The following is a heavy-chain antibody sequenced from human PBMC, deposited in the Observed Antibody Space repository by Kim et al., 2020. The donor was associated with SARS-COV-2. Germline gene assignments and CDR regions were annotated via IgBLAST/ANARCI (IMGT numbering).Heavy chain of an antibody. Sequence: SETLSLTCTVSGGSISSGGYYWSWIRQHPGKGLEWIGYIYYIGSTYYNPSLKSRVTISVDTSKNQFSLKLSSVTAADTAVYYCARDYYGSGSIGGYYYYYGMDVWGQGTTVTVSS. CDR2: IYYIGST. V-gene: IGHV4-31*03. D-gene: IGHD3-10*01. J-gene: IGHJ6*02. CDR1: GGSISSGGYY. CDR3: ARDYYGSGSIGGYYYYYGMDV.